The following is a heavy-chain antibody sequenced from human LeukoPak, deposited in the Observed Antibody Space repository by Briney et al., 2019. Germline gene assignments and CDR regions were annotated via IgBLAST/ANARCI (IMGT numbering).Heavy chain of an antibody. CDR3: ARRGHKRGVISISY. CDR2: MNPNSGNT. Sequence: ASVKVSCKASGYTFTSYDINWVRQATGQGLEWMGWMNPNSGNTGYAKKFQGRVTMTRNTSISTDYMELSSLRSEDTAVYYCARRGHKRGVISISYWGQGTLVTVSS. CDR1: GYTFTSYD. J-gene: IGHJ4*02. D-gene: IGHD3-22*01. V-gene: IGHV1-8*01.